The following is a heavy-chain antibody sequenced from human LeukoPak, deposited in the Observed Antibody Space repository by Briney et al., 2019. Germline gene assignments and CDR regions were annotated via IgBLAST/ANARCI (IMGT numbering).Heavy chain of an antibody. V-gene: IGHV3-53*01. CDR3: AREGDDSSGYYPHFDY. Sequence: GGSLTLSCAASGFTVSSNYMSWVRQAPGKGLEWVSVIYSGGSTYYAHSVKGRFTISRDNSKNTLYLQMDSLRAEGTAVYYCAREGDDSSGYYPHFDYWGQGTLVTVSS. CDR1: GFTVSSNY. CDR2: IYSGGST. J-gene: IGHJ4*02. D-gene: IGHD3-22*01.